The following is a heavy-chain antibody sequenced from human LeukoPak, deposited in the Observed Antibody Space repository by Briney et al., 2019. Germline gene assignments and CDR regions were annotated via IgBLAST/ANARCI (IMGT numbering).Heavy chain of an antibody. Sequence: SQTLSLTCTVSGGSISSGDYYWSWIRQPPGKGLEWIGYIYYSGSTYYNPSLKSRVIISVDTSKNQFSLKLSSVTAADTAIYYCASSYYDFWSGYPGIWGQGTMVTVSS. V-gene: IGHV4-30-4*01. CDR3: ASSYYDFWSGYPGI. D-gene: IGHD3-3*01. J-gene: IGHJ3*02. CDR1: GGSISSGDYY. CDR2: IYYSGST.